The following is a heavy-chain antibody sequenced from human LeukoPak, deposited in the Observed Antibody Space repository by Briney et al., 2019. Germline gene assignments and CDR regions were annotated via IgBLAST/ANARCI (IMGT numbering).Heavy chain of an antibody. J-gene: IGHJ4*02. Sequence: GGSLRLSCAASGFTFDDYAMHWVRQAPGKGLEWVSGISWNSGSIGYADSVKGRFTISRDNAKNSLYLQMNSLRAEDTALYYCAKVGYDSSGEDYWGQGTLVTVSS. CDR2: ISWNSGSI. D-gene: IGHD3-22*01. CDR3: AKVGYDSSGEDY. CDR1: GFTFDDYA. V-gene: IGHV3-9*01.